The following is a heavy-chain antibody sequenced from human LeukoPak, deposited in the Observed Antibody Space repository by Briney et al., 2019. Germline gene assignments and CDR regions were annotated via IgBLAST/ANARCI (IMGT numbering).Heavy chain of an antibody. D-gene: IGHD5-18*01. CDR3: ARDIGYSYGYPFDY. J-gene: IGHJ4*02. Sequence: PGGSLRLSCAAFGFTFSSYSMYWVRQAPGKGLEWVSSISSSSSYIYYADSLKGRFTISRDNAKNSLYLQMNSLRAEDTAVYYCARDIGYSYGYPFDYWGQGTLVTVSS. CDR2: ISSSSSYI. V-gene: IGHV3-21*01. CDR1: GFTFSSYS.